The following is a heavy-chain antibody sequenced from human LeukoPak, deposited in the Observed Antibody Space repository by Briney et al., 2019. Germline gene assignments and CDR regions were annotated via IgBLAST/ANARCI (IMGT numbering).Heavy chain of an antibody. CDR1: GFTVSSNY. CDR3: ARGLRYSSGWFHLDF. D-gene: IGHD6-19*01. V-gene: IGHV3-66*01. CDR2: IYSGGST. Sequence: GGSLRLSCAASGFTVSSNYMSWIRQAPGKGLEWVSVIYSGGSTYYADSMKDRLTISRDSSKNTLYLQMNSLRAEDTAVYYCARGLRYSSGWFHLDFWGQGTLVTVSS. J-gene: IGHJ4*02.